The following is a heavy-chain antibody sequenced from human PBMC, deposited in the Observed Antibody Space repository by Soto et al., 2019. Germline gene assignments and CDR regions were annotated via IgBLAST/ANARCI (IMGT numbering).Heavy chain of an antibody. J-gene: IGHJ2*01. CDR2: VSYSGFT. CDR1: GGSINNGDYY. Sequence: QVQLQESGPGLVKPSQTLSLTCSVSGGSINNGDYYWSWIRQPPGKGLEWIGFVSYSGFTYYNPSLKSRLTISVDTSKSQFSLRLRSVTAADTAMYYCARDMCRGGSCYSDRYFDVWGRGSLVTVSS. V-gene: IGHV4-30-4*01. D-gene: IGHD2-15*01. CDR3: ARDMCRGGSCYSDRYFDV.